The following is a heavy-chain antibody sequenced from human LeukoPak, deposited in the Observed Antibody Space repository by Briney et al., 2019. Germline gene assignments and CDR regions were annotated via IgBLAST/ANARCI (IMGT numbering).Heavy chain of an antibody. CDR3: ARIRGYSYGYGFDY. Sequence: GGSLRLSCAASGFTFSSYSMNWVRQAPGKGLVWVSRINSDGSSTSYADSVKGRFTISRDNAKNTLYLQMNSLRAEDTAVYYCARIRGYSYGYGFDYWGQGTLVTVSS. D-gene: IGHD5-18*01. J-gene: IGHJ4*02. CDR2: INSDGSST. V-gene: IGHV3-74*01. CDR1: GFTFSSYS.